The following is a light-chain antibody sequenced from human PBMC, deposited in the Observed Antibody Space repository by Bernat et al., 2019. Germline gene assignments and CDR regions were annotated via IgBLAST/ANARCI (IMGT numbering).Light chain of an antibody. CDR3: SAWDSSRSAYV. V-gene: IGLV10-54*04. CDR1: SINVGNQG. CDR2: RNN. J-gene: IGLJ1*01. Sequence: QAGLTQPPSVSKDLRQTATLTCTGNSINVGNQGAAWLQQHQGHPPKLLSYRNNDRPSGISERFSASRSGNTASLTITGLQPEDEADYYCSAWDSSRSAYVSGTGTKVTVL.